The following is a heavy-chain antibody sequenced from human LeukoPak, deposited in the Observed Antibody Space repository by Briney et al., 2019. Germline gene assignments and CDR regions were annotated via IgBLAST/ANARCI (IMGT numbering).Heavy chain of an antibody. CDR2: IKQDGSEK. J-gene: IGHJ3*02. CDR1: GFTFSSYW. Sequence: GGSLRLSCAASGFTFSSYWMSWVRQAPGKGLEWVANIKQDGSEKYYVDSVKGRFTISRDNAKNSLYLQMNSLRAEDTAVYYCARSPVGKKTRNAFDIWGQGTMVTVSS. D-gene: IGHD1-26*01. V-gene: IGHV3-7*01. CDR3: ARSPVGKKTRNAFDI.